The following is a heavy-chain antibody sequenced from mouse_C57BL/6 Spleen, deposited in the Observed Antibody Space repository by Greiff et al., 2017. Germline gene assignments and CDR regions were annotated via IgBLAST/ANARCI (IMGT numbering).Heavy chain of an antibody. J-gene: IGHJ2*01. CDR1: GYTFTSYT. D-gene: IGHD1-1*01. CDR2: INPSSGYT. CDR3: ARSGTVVADY. Sequence: VQLQQSGAELARPGASVKMSCKASGYTFTSYTMHWVKQRPGQGLEWIGYINPSSGYTKYNQKFKDKATLTADKSSSTAYMQLSSLTSEDSAVYYCARSGTVVADYWGQGTTLTVSS. V-gene: IGHV1-4*01.